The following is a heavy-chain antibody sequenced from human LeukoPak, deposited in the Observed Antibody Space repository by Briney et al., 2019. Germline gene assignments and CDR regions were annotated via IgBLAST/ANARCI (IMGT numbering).Heavy chain of an antibody. CDR2: IYYSGST. D-gene: IGHD2-21*02. Sequence: SETLSLICSVSGGSIRSYYWRCIRHPPGKGREWLGYIYYSGSTNYNPSLKSRVTISVDTSKNQFSLKLSSVTAADTAVYYCARGSTVTADAFDIWGQGTMVTVSS. J-gene: IGHJ3*02. CDR1: GGSIRSYY. V-gene: IGHV4-59*08. CDR3: ARGSTVTADAFDI.